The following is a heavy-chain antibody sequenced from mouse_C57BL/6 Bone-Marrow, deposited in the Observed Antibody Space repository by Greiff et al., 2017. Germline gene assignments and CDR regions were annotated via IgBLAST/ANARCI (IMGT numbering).Heavy chain of an antibody. J-gene: IGHJ4*01. D-gene: IGHD1-1*01. CDR2: INPGSGGT. Sequence: VQLQQSGAELVRPGTSVKLSCKASGYAFTNYLIEWVKQRPGQGLEWIGVINPGSGGTNYNEKFQGKATLTADKSSTTAYMQLSSLTSEDSAVYFCARGGYYGHYYAMDYWGQGTSVTVSS. V-gene: IGHV1-54*01. CDR3: ARGGYYGHYYAMDY. CDR1: GYAFTNYL.